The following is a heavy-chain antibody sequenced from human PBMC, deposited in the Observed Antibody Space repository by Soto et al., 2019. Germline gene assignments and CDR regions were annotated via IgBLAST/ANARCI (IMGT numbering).Heavy chain of an antibody. Sequence: EVQLVESGGGLVQPGGSLRLSCAASGFTFSPFWMHWVRQVPGKGPVWVTRINSDGNSTSYADSVKGRFTISSDNAKNTLYLQMNSLSAEDTAVYYCARGRTHFAYWGQGTLVTVSS. CDR2: INSDGNST. J-gene: IGHJ4*02. CDR3: ARGRTHFAY. D-gene: IGHD2-2*01. V-gene: IGHV3-74*01. CDR1: GFTFSPFW.